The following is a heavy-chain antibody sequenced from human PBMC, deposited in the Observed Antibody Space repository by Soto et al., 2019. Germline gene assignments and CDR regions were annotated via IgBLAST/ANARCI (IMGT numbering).Heavy chain of an antibody. CDR3: ARDGPITLIVVVITNAFDI. CDR1: GFTFSSYA. D-gene: IGHD3-22*01. Sequence: QVQLVESGGGVVQPGRSLRLSCAASGFTFSSYAMHWVRQAPGKGLEWVAVISYDGSNKYYADSVKGRFTISRDNSKNTLYVPMNSLRAEDTAVYYCARDGPITLIVVVITNAFDIWGQGTMVTVSS. CDR2: ISYDGSNK. V-gene: IGHV3-30-3*01. J-gene: IGHJ3*02.